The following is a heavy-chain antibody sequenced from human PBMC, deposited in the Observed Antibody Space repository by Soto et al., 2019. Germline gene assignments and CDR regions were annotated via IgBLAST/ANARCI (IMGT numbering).Heavy chain of an antibody. CDR3: ARVNTIFGVVIIRSYYYYGMDV. CDR2: INWNGGST. V-gene: IGHV3-20*04. D-gene: IGHD3-3*01. J-gene: IGHJ6*02. CDR1: GFTFDDYG. Sequence: PGGSLRLSCASSGFTFDDYGMSWVRQAPGKGLEWVSGINWNGGSTGYADSVKGRFTISRDNAKNSLYLQMNSLRAEDTALYYCARVNTIFGVVIIRSYYYYGMDVWGQGTTVTVSS.